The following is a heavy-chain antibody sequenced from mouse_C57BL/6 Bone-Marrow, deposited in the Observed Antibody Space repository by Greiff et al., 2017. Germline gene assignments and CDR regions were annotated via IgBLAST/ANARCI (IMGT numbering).Heavy chain of an antibody. CDR1: GYTFTSYW. CDR2: INPSSGYT. V-gene: IGHV1-7*01. Sequence: QVQLKQSGAELAKPGASVKLSCKASGYTFTSYWMHWVKQRPGQGLEWIGYINPSSGYTKYNQKFKDKDTLTADKSSSTAYMQLSSLTYEDSAVYYCARWGDYEAMDYWGQGTSVTVSS. CDR3: ARWGDYEAMDY. J-gene: IGHJ4*01.